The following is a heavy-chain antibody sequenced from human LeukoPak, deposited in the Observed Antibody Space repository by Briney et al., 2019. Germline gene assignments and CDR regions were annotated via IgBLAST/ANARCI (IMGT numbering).Heavy chain of an antibody. CDR2: ISAYSGNT. CDR3: ARTDIVVVVAAYDY. Sequence: ASVKVSCTASGYTLTSYGISWVRQAPGQGLEWMGWISAYSGNTNYAQKLQGRVTMTTDTSTSTAYMELRSLRSDDTAVYYCARTDIVVVVAAYDYWGQGTLVTVSS. J-gene: IGHJ4*02. D-gene: IGHD2-15*01. V-gene: IGHV1-18*01. CDR1: GYTLTSYG.